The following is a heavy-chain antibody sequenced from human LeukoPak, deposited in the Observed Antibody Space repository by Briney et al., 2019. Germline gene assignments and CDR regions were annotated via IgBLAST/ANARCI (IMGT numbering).Heavy chain of an antibody. V-gene: IGHV3-33*01. D-gene: IGHD3-22*01. Sequence: GGSLRLSCAASGFTFSSYGMHWVRQAPGKGLEWVAVIWYDGSNKYYADSVKGRFTISRDNSKNTLYLQMNSLRAEDTAVYYCAREGDSSGYYFDYWGQGTPVTVSS. CDR1: GFTFSSYG. CDR2: IWYDGSNK. J-gene: IGHJ4*02. CDR3: AREGDSSGYYFDY.